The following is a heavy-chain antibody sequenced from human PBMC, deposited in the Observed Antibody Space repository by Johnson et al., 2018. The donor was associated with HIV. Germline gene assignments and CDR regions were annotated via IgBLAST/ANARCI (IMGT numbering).Heavy chain of an antibody. CDR2: ISYDGSNK. J-gene: IGHJ3*02. Sequence: QMMLVESGGGVVQPGRSLRLSCAASVFTFSSYGMHWVRQAPGKGLEWVAGISYDGSNKYYADSVKGRFTISRDNSKNTVYLQRNSLRAEDTAVYYCAKDLELAPGTARAVGGSFDIWGQGTMVTVSS. CDR3: AKDLELAPGTARAVGGSFDI. CDR1: VFTFSSYG. V-gene: IGHV3-30*18. D-gene: IGHD6-19*01.